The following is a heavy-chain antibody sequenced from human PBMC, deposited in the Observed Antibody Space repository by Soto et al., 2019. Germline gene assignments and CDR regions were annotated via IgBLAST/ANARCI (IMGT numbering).Heavy chain of an antibody. CDR3: ARDRFGTGYFGY. Sequence: EVQLLQSGGGFVQPGGSLRLSCAASGFTFSTYTMTWVRQAPGKGLEWGSTITGSGGSTYHADSVKGRFTISRDNSKNELYLQINGLRAEDTALYYCARDRFGTGYFGYWGQGTLVTVSS. D-gene: IGHD3-10*01. CDR2: ITGSGGST. V-gene: IGHV3-23*01. CDR1: GFTFSTYT. J-gene: IGHJ4*02.